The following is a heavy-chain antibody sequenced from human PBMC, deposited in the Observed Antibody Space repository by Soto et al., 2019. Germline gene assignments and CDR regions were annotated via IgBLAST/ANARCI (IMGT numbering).Heavy chain of an antibody. CDR3: ARGRGIAAAGILDY. CDR2: VSISGGS. Sequence: QGHLQESGPGLVKPSETLTLTCSVSGDSINSRYWNWIRQPAGKGLEWIGRVSISGGSKYNPSLKSRVIMSIDTSENRFSLNLSSVTTADTAVYYCARGRGIAAAGILDYWGQGTLVTVSS. CDR1: GDSINSRY. J-gene: IGHJ4*02. D-gene: IGHD6-13*01. V-gene: IGHV4-4*07.